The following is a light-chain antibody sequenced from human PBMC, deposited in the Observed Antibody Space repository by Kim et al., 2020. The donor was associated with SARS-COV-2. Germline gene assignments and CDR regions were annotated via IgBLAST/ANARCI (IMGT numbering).Light chain of an antibody. Sequence: DIVMTQSPESLAVSLGERATINCKSSQSVLYSSNNKNYLAWYQQKPGQPPKLLIYWASTRESGVPDRFSGSGTRTDFTLTIGSLQAEDVAVYYCQQYYGSPYTFGQGTKLEI. CDR1: QSVLYSSNNKNY. CDR3: QQYYGSPYT. CDR2: WAS. V-gene: IGKV4-1*01. J-gene: IGKJ2*01.